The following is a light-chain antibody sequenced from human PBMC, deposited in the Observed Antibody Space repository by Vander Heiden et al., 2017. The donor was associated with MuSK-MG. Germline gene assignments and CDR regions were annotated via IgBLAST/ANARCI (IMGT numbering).Light chain of an antibody. J-gene: IGLJ3*02. CDR3: QSYDSSLSVGV. Sequence: QSVLTQPPSVSGAPGQRVTISCTGSSANIGAGYDVHCNQQLPATAPNLLLFVNSNRPSGVPDRFSGSKSGTSASLAITGLQAEDAADYYCQSYDSSLSVGVCGGGTKLTVL. CDR1: SANIGAGYD. V-gene: IGLV1-40*01. CDR2: VNS.